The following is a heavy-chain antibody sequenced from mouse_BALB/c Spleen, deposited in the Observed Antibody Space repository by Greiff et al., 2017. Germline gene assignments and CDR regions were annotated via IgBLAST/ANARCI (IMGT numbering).Heavy chain of an antibody. CDR3: ARDGGGYWYFDV. J-gene: IGHJ1*01. V-gene: IGHV3-6*02. CDR1: GYSITSGYY. CDR2: ISYDGSN. Sequence: EVKLVESGPGLVKPSQSLSLTCSVTGYSITSGYYWNWIRQFPGNKLEWMGYISYDGSNNYNPSLKNRISITRDTSKNQFFLKLNSVTTEDTATYYCARDGGGYWYFDVWGAGTTVTVSS.